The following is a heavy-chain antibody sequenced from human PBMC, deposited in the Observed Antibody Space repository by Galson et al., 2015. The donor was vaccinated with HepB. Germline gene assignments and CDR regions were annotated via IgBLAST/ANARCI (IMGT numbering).Heavy chain of an antibody. CDR2: ISSNGGST. D-gene: IGHD2-15*01. CDR3: VKGRSAHTGAFDI. Sequence: SLRLSCAASGFTFSSYAMHWVRQAPGKGLEYVSAISSNGGSTYYADSVKGRFTISRDNSKNTLYLQMSSLRAEDTAVYYCVKGRSAHTGAFDIWGQGTMVTVSS. J-gene: IGHJ3*02. CDR1: GFTFSSYA. V-gene: IGHV3-64D*06.